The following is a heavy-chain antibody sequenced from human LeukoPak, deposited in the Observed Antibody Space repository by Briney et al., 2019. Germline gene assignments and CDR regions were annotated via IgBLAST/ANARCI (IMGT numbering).Heavy chain of an antibody. D-gene: IGHD6-19*01. Sequence: SGGSLRLSPAASVFTLSSFGMPWGPPAPGKGLEWVAFIRYDGSNKYYADSVKGRFTISRDNSKNTLYMQMNSLRAEDTAVYYCAKDPDAAVAGTPFDYWGQGTMVTVSS. J-gene: IGHJ4*02. CDR2: IRYDGSNK. CDR3: AKDPDAAVAGTPFDY. V-gene: IGHV3-30*02. CDR1: VFTLSSFG.